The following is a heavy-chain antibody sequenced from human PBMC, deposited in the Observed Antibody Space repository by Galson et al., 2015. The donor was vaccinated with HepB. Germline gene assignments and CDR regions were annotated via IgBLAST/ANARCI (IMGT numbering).Heavy chain of an antibody. V-gene: IGHV1-2*06. CDR3: AREVPFSGNYPLGSDF. J-gene: IGHJ4*02. CDR1: GYTFTGCY. Sequence: SVKVSCKASGYTFTGCYLHWVRQAPGQGLEWIGRINPNRGGTNSAQKFQGRVTMTRDTSISTAYMELSGLRSDDTAVYYCAREVPFSGNYPLGSDFWGQGTLVSVSS. CDR2: INPNRGGT. D-gene: IGHD1-26*01.